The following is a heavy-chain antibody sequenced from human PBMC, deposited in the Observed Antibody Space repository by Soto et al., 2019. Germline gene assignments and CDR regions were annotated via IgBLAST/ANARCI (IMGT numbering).Heavy chain of an antibody. Sequence: QVQLQESGPGLVKPSETLSLTCTVSGGSITSSYWSWIRQPPGKGLEWIGYIYYSGSTNYNPSLKGRVTIAVDTSENRFSLNLSSGAAADTAVYFCARGLRYFDWWGQGTLVTVSS. V-gene: IGHV4-59*01. CDR1: GGSITSSY. CDR2: IYYSGST. J-gene: IGHJ4*02. D-gene: IGHD3-9*01. CDR3: ARGLRYFDW.